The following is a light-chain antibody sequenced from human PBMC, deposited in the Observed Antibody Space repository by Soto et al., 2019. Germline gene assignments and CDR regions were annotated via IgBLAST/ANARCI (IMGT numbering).Light chain of an antibody. CDR2: GAS. J-gene: IGKJ2*01. CDR1: QTVSTNF. CDR3: QLYGNSPRYT. Sequence: EIVLTQSPGTLSLSPGERATLSCRASQTVSTNFLAWYQQKPGQAPRLLIHGASGRASGIPDRFSGSGSGKDFTLTISRLEAADFAVDYCQLYGNSPRYTFGQGTKLEIK. V-gene: IGKV3-20*01.